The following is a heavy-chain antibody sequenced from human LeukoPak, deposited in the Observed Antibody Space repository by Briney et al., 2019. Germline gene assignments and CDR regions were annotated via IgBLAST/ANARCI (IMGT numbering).Heavy chain of an antibody. CDR2: ISAYNGNT. CDR1: GYTFTSYG. CDR3: ATLTIYDSSGYADAFDI. D-gene: IGHD3-22*01. V-gene: IGHV1-18*01. Sequence: ASVKVSCKASGYTFTSYGISWVRQAPGQGLEWMGWISAYNGNTNYAQKLQGRVTMTTDTSTSTAYMELSSLRSEDTAVYYCATLTIYDSSGYADAFDIWGQGTMVTVSS. J-gene: IGHJ3*02.